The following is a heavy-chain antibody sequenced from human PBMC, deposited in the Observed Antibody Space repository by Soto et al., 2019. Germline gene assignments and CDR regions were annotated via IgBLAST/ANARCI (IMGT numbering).Heavy chain of an antibody. CDR3: AKDAPPDCGGDCYVDY. CDR1: GFTFSSYG. CDR2: ISYDGSNK. Sequence: QVQLVESGGGVVQPGRSLRLSCAASGFTFSSYGMHWVRQAPGKGLEWVAVISYDGSNKYYADSVKGRFTISRDNSKNTLYLQMNSLRAEDTAVYYCAKDAPPDCGGDCYVDYWGKGTLVTVSS. V-gene: IGHV3-30*18. D-gene: IGHD2-21*02. J-gene: IGHJ4*02.